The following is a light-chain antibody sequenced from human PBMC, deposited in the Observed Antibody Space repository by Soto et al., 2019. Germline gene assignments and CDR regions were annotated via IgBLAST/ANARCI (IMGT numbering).Light chain of an antibody. J-gene: IGLJ1*01. CDR2: TTN. CDR1: NSNIGSDI. Sequence: QSVLTQPPSASGTPGQRTTISCCGSNSNIGSDIVNCYQLLPGAAPEVLINTTNQRPSGVPERFSGSKSGTSASLAISGLQSEDEANSSCATSDGCLSGPFVFGTGTKVTVL. CDR3: ATSDGCLSGPFV. V-gene: IGLV1-44*01.